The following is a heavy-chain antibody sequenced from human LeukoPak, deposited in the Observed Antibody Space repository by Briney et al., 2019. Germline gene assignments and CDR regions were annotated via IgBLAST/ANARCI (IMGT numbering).Heavy chain of an antibody. Sequence: GGSLRLSCAASEFTFSKFPMGWVRQAPGKGLEWVSFVSFDGRNKNYADSVRGRFTISRDNSKNTLYLQMNSVTYEDTAVYFCVRIVGHTTTDFWGQGTIVTVSS. CDR3: VRIVGHTTTDF. J-gene: IGHJ4*02. CDR2: VSFDGRNK. V-gene: IGHV3-30-3*01. D-gene: IGHD1-26*01. CDR1: EFTFSKFP.